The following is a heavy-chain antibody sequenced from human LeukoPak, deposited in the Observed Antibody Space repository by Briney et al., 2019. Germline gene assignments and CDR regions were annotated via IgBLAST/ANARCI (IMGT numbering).Heavy chain of an antibody. D-gene: IGHD6-19*01. J-gene: IGHJ6*02. CDR3: ARDRSGIAVVEYYGMDV. Sequence: GGSLRLSCAASGFTFNSYAMHWVRQAPAKGLEWVAVILYDGTTKYYADSVKGRFSISRDNSKNTLYLQMNSLRAEDTAVYYCARDRSGIAVVEYYGMDVWGQGTTVTVSS. CDR1: GFTFNSYA. V-gene: IGHV3-30-3*01. CDR2: ILYDGTTK.